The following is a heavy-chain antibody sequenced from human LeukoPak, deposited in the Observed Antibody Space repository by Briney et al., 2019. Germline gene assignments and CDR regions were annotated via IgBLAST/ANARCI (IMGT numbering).Heavy chain of an antibody. CDR2: ISYDGSNK. D-gene: IGHD6-19*01. CDR3: ARVIAVAGTSDY. Sequence: GGSLRLSCAASGFTFSSYAMHWVRQAPGKGLEWEAVISYDGSNKYYADSVKGRFTISRDNSKNTLYLQMNSLRAEDTAVYYCARVIAVAGTSDYWGQGTLVTVSS. J-gene: IGHJ4*02. CDR1: GFTFSSYA. V-gene: IGHV3-30-3*01.